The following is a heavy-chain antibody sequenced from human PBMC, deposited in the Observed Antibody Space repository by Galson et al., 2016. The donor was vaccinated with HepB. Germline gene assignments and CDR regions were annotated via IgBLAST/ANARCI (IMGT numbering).Heavy chain of an antibody. J-gene: IGHJ6*02. CDR3: AKDWSTTTCVQGCLDV. V-gene: IGHV3-23*01. CDR2: INNNDDST. D-gene: IGHD3-10*02. Sequence: SLRLSCAASGFTFSNYAMTWVRQAPGKGLEWISTINNNDDSTYYADSVQGRFTISRAKSKNTLFLQMNSLRAEDTAVYYCAKDWSTTTCVQGCLDVWGQGTTVTVSS. CDR1: GFTFSNYA.